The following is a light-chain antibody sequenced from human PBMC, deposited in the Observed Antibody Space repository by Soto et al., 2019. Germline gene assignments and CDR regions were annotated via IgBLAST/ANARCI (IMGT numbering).Light chain of an antibody. Sequence: IQMTQSPSTLSASVGDRVTITCRASQSISSWLAWYQQKPGKAPKLLIYDASSLESGVPSRFSGSGSGTEFTLTISSLQPDDFATYYCQQYNSLWTFGQGSEVDVK. V-gene: IGKV1-5*01. CDR2: DAS. CDR3: QQYNSLWT. CDR1: QSISSW. J-gene: IGKJ1*01.